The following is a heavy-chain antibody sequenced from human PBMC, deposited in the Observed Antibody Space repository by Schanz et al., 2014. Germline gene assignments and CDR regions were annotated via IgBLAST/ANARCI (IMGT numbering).Heavy chain of an antibody. CDR1: GGTFSRYA. J-gene: IGHJ4*02. D-gene: IGHD3-10*01. CDR2: IIPIFGIA. V-gene: IGHV1-69*04. CDR3: ARDPQYYYGSGRGY. Sequence: QVPLVQSGAEVKKPGSSVKVSCKASGGTFSRYAISWVRQAPGQGLEWMGRIIPIFGIANYAQKFQGRVTITADKSTTTAYMELRSLRSEDTAVYYCARDPQYYYGSGRGYWGQGTLVTVSS.